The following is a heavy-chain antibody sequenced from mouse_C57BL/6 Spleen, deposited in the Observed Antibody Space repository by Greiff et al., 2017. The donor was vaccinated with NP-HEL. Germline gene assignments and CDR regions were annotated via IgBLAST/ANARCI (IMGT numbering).Heavy chain of an antibody. CDR2: IDPNSGGT. V-gene: IGHV1-72*01. Sequence: QVHLPQPGAERGEPGASVKLSCKASGYTFTSYWMHWVKQRPGRGLEWIGRIDPNSGGTKYNEKFKSKATLTVDKPSSTAYMQLSSLTSEDSAVYYCARDETMRLRLGYFDYWGQGTTLTVSS. D-gene: IGHD2-4*01. J-gene: IGHJ2*01. CDR3: ARDETMRLRLGYFDY. CDR1: GYTFTSYW.